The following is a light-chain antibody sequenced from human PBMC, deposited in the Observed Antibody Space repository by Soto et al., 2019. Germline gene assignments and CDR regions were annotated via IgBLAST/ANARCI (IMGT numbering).Light chain of an antibody. CDR3: LQHYDYSWT. CDR1: QGIRND. CDR2: EAS. J-gene: IGKJ1*01. V-gene: IGKV1-17*01. Sequence: DIQMTQSPSSLSASVVYRVTITCLASQGIRNDLGWYQQKPGTAPRRLIYEASSLQDGVPSRFSGSGSGTEFTLTISSLQPEDFATYYCLQHYDYSWTFGQGTKVDNK.